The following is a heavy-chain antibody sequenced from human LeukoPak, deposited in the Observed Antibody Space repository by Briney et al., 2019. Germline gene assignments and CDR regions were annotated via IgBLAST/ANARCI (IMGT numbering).Heavy chain of an antibody. CDR1: GFTFSSYS. J-gene: IGHJ4*02. V-gene: IGHV3-48*04. CDR2: ISSSSSTI. Sequence: PGGSLRLSCAASGFTFSSYSMNWVRQAPGKGLEWVSYISSSSSTIYYADSVKGRFTISRDNAKNSLFLQTNSLRADDTAVYYCARDSGWFRFDYWGQGTLVTVSS. D-gene: IGHD6-13*01. CDR3: ARDSGWFRFDY.